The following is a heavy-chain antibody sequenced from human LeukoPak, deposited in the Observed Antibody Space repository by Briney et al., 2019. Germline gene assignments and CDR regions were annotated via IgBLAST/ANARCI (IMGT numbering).Heavy chain of an antibody. CDR1: GGTLSSYA. CDR3: ATLGTVVTDWYFDL. V-gene: IGHV1-69*01. Sequence: ASVKVSCKASGGTLSSYAISWVRQATGQGLEWMGGIIPIFGTANYAQKSQGRVTITADESTSTAYMELSSLRSEDTAVYYCATLGTVVTDWYFDLWGRGTLVTVSS. CDR2: IIPIFGTA. J-gene: IGHJ2*01. D-gene: IGHD4-23*01.